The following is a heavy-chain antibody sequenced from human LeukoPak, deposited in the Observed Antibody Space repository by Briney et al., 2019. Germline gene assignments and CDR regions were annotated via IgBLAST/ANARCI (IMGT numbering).Heavy chain of an antibody. D-gene: IGHD2-8*02. V-gene: IGHV4-39*01. CDR1: GGSISSTSYY. J-gene: IGHJ4*02. CDR2: IYYSGST. CDR3: ARLPTDLLAFDY. Sequence: SETLSLTCTVSGGSISSTSYYWGWIRQPLGKGLEWIASIYYSGSTYYNPSLKSRVTISVDTSMNQFSLRLSSVTAADTAVYYCARLPTDLLAFDYWGQGTLVTVSS.